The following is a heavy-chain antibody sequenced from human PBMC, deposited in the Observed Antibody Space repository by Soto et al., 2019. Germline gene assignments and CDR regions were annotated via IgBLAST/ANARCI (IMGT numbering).Heavy chain of an antibody. CDR2: ISAYNGNT. D-gene: IGHD3-22*01. J-gene: IGHJ4*02. CDR3: ARIDYYDSSGYYRDY. Sequence: ASVKVSCKASGYTFTSYGISWVRQAPGQGLEWMGWISAYNGNTNYAQKLQGRVTMTTDTSTSTAYMELRSLRSDDTAVYYCARIDYYDSSGYYRDYWRQGTLVTVSS. V-gene: IGHV1-18*01. CDR1: GYTFTSYG.